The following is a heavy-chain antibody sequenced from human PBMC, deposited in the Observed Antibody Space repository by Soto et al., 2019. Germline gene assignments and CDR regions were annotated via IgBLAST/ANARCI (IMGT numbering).Heavy chain of an antibody. J-gene: IGHJ5*02. Sequence: LSLTCAVYGVALSTYYWSWIRQSPGKGIEWIGEISHSGSPIYNPSLKSRLTISVDTSKKEFYLKLSPVTAADTAVYYCLGWLNETWVAPGGKGTLVTVSS. CDR1: GVALSTYY. CDR3: LGWLNETWVAP. CDR2: ISHSGSP. D-gene: IGHD6-19*01. V-gene: IGHV4-34*01.